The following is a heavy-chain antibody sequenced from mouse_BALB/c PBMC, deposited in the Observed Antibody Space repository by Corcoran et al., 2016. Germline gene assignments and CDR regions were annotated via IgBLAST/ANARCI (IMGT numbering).Heavy chain of an antibody. J-gene: IGHJ2*01. CDR3: AKTARATYYFDY. V-gene: IGHV1-66*01. Sequence: QVQLQQSGPELVKPGASVKISCKASGYSFTSYYIHWVKQRPGQGLEWIGWIFPGSGNTKYNEKFKGEATLTADTSSSTAYMQLSSLTSEDSAVYFCAKTARATYYFDYWGQGTTLTVSS. D-gene: IGHD3-2*01. CDR2: IFPGSGNT. CDR1: GYSFTSYY.